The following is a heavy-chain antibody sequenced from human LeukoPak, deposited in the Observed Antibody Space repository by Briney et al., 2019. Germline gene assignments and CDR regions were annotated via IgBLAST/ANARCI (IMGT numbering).Heavy chain of an antibody. Sequence: GGSLRLSCAASGFSFSSNSMNWVRQAPGKGLEWVSSISGSSSYIYYADSVKGRFTISRDNAKNSLYLQMNSLRPEDTAVYYCASAEDWGQGTLITVSS. V-gene: IGHV3-21*01. CDR3: ASAED. CDR1: GFSFSSNS. J-gene: IGHJ4*02. CDR2: ISGSSSYI.